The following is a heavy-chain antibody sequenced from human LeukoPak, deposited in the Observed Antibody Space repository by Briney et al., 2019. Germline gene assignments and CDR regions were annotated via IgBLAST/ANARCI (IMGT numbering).Heavy chain of an antibody. CDR1: GFTLSRFG. CDR3: AKDNRNYGMDV. Sequence: PGGSLRLSCATSGFTLSRFGMHWVRQAPGKGLEWVAVISDDGNKKYFADSVKGRFTISRDYSKNTLHLQMNSLRAEDTAMYYCAKDNRNYGMDVWGQGTTVTVSS. CDR2: ISDDGNKK. J-gene: IGHJ6*02. V-gene: IGHV3-30*18.